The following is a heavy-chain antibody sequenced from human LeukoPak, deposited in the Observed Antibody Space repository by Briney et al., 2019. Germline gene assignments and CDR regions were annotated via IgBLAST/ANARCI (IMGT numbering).Heavy chain of an antibody. J-gene: IGHJ6*03. CDR3: ARGPSGYMDV. Sequence: ASVEVSCKASGGTFSSYAISWVRQAPGQGLEWMGGIIPIFGTANYAQKFQGRVTITADESTSTAYMELSSLRSEDTAVYYCARGPSGYMDVWGKGTTVTISS. CDR1: GGTFSSYA. V-gene: IGHV1-69*13. CDR2: IIPIFGTA.